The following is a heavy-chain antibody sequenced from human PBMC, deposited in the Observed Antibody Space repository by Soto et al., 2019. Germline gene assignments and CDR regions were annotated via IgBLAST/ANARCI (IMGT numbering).Heavy chain of an antibody. D-gene: IGHD6-13*01. J-gene: IGHJ5*02. Sequence: ASVKVSCKASGYTFTGYYMNWVRQAPGEGLEWMGWINPNSVGTNYAQKFQGWVTITADESPSTDYMELGSLSSEDKAVYYCARWFPPAAVTQWFGAWGEATLVTVSS. V-gene: IGHV1-2*04. CDR2: INPNSVGT. CDR1: GYTFTGYY. CDR3: ARWFPPAAVTQWFGA.